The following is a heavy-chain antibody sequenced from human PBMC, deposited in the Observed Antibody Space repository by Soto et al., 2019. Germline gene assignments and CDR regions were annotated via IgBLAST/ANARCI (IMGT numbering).Heavy chain of an antibody. Sequence: QVQLVQSGAEVKKPGSSVKVSCKASGGTFSSYTISWVRQAPGQGLEWMGRIIPILGIANYAQKFQGRVTITADNSTSTPYMELSSLRSEDTAVYYCAKRGQDDGGNSLGWYFDLWGRGTLVTVSS. CDR1: GGTFSSYT. D-gene: IGHD2-21*02. J-gene: IGHJ2*01. V-gene: IGHV1-69*02. CDR2: IIPILGIA. CDR3: AKRGQDDGGNSLGWYFDL.